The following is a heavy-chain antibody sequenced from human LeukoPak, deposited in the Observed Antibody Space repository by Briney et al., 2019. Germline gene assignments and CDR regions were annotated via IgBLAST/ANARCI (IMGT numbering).Heavy chain of an antibody. J-gene: IGHJ4*02. CDR3: TRRPLYFNY. Sequence: SETLSLTCAVYGGSFSNYYWSWIRQPPGKGLEWIGEINHSGSTNYNPSLKGRVTLSVDTSKNQFSLQLTSVTAADTAVYYCTRRPLYFNYWGQGTLVTVSS. V-gene: IGHV4-34*01. CDR2: INHSGST. CDR1: GGSFSNYY.